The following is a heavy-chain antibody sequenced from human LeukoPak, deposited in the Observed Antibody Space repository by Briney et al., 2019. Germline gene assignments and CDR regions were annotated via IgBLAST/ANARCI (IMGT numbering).Heavy chain of an antibody. CDR3: ARRKGYSFDP. J-gene: IGHJ5*02. CDR1: GFIFTKYW. Sequence: GGSLRLSCAASGFIFTKYWMHWVRQAPGKGLVWVSHVNSDGSATSYADSVKGRFTISRDNSKNTLYLQMNSLRAEDTAVYYCARRKGYSFDPWGQGTLVTVSS. CDR2: VNSDGSAT. V-gene: IGHV3-74*01.